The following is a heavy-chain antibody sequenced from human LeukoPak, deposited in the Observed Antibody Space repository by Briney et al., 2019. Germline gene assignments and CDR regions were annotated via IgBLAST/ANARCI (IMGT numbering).Heavy chain of an antibody. CDR2: IIPILGIA. Sequence: SVKVSCKASGGTFSSYAISWVRQAPGQGLEWMGRIIPILGIANYAQKFQGRVTITADKSTSTAYMELSSLRSEDTAVYYCARDARGGSSGYYPDYWGQGTLVTVSS. J-gene: IGHJ4*02. V-gene: IGHV1-69*04. CDR3: ARDARGGSSGYYPDY. CDR1: GGTFSSYA. D-gene: IGHD3-22*01.